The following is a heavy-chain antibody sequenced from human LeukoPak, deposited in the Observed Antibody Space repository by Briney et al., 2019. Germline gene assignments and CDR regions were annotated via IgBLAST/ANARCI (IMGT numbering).Heavy chain of an antibody. D-gene: IGHD6-19*01. Sequence: GGSLRLSCQASGFTFSTYEMNWVRQAPGKGLEWVSYISSSATTTYYADSVKGRFTISRDNAKKSLYLQMNSLRAEDAAVYYCARVGGVCTSGWCSYGMDVWGQGTTVTVSS. CDR3: ARVGGVCTSGWCSYGMDV. CDR1: GFTFSTYE. V-gene: IGHV3-48*03. J-gene: IGHJ6*02. CDR2: ISSSATTT.